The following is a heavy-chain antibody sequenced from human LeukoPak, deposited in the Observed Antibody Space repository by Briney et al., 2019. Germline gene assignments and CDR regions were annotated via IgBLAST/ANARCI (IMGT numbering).Heavy chain of an antibody. CDR1: GGSFSGYY. CDR2: INHSGST. V-gene: IGHV4-34*01. J-gene: IGHJ4*02. Sequence: SDTLSLICAVYGGSFSGYYWSWLRQPPGKGLEWIGEINHSGSTNYNPSLKSRVTISVDTSKNQCSLKLSSVTAADTAVYYCASHCSSTSCYFDYWGQGTLVTVSS. D-gene: IGHD2-2*01. CDR3: ASHCSSTSCYFDY.